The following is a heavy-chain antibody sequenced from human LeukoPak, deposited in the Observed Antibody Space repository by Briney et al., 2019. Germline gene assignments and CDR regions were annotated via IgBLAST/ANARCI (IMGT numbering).Heavy chain of an antibody. J-gene: IGHJ4*02. V-gene: IGHV1-18*04. CDR2: ISAHYGNT. CDR3: ARDFFHGHCSGLSCFLLDY. CDR1: GYIFTRYG. Sequence: ASVKVSCKASGYIFTRYGISWVRQAPGQGLEWMGWISAHYGNTNYAQKFQDRVTMTTDTSTNTAYMELRSLRPDDTAVYYCARDFFHGHCSGLSCFLLDYWGQGSLVRLL. D-gene: IGHD2-15*01.